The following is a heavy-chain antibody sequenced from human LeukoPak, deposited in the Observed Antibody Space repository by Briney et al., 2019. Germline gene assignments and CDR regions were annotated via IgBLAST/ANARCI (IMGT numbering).Heavy chain of an antibody. CDR2: IWYDGSNK. V-gene: IGHV3-33*01. CDR1: GFTFSSYG. Sequence: GGSLRLSCAASGFTFSSYGMHWVRQAPGKGLEWVAVIWYDGSNKYYADSVKGRFTISRDNSKNTLYLQMNSLRAEDTAVYYCAREVRCSGGSCYSNWFDPWGQGTLVTVSS. J-gene: IGHJ5*02. CDR3: AREVRCSGGSCYSNWFDP. D-gene: IGHD2-15*01.